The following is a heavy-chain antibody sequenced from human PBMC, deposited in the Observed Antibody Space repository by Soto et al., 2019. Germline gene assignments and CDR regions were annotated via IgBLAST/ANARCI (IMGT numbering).Heavy chain of an antibody. D-gene: IGHD3-16*02. J-gene: IGHJ4*02. V-gene: IGHV1-8*01. CDR2: MNPNSGNT. Sequence: ASVKVSCKASGYTFTSYDINWVRQATGQGLEWMGWMNPNSGNTGYAQKFQGRVTMTRNTSISTAYMELSSLRSEDTAVYYCARGLNYDYVWGSYLFDYWGQGTLVTVSS. CDR3: ARGLNYDYVWGSYLFDY. CDR1: GYTFTSYD.